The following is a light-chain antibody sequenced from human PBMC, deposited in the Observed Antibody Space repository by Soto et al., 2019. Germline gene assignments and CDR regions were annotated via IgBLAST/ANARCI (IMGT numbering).Light chain of an antibody. CDR1: QSVSSSY. Sequence: EIVLTQSPGTLSLSPGERATLPCRASQSVSSSYLAWYQQKPGQAPRLLIYGASCRATGIPDRFSGSGSGTDFTLTISRLEPEDFAVYYCQQYGSSPLTFGQGTRVEIK. V-gene: IGKV3-20*01. CDR2: GAS. CDR3: QQYGSSPLT. J-gene: IGKJ1*01.